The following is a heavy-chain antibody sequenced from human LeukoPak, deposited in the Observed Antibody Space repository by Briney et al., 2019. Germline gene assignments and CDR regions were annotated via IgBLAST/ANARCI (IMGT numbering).Heavy chain of an antibody. J-gene: IGHJ4*02. CDR1: GYTFNDYY. Sequence: ASVKVSCKASGYTFNDYYMYWVRQAPGQGLEGMGWISPKSGGTNYAQKSRGRVTITRDTSISTAYMELSSLRSDDTAVYYCAREVRAAAAGSDYWGQGTLLTVSS. D-gene: IGHD6-13*01. V-gene: IGHV1-2*02. CDR2: ISPKSGGT. CDR3: AREVRAAAAGSDY.